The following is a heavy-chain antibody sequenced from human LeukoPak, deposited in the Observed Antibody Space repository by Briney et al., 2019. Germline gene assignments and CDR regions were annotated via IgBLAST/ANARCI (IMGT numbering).Heavy chain of an antibody. V-gene: IGHV3-23*01. J-gene: IGHJ4*02. CDR1: GFTFSSYA. CDR3: AKDVYGDYGGLVY. D-gene: IGHD4-17*01. CDR2: ITGSVGST. Sequence: GGSLRLSCAASGFTFSSYAMTWVRQAPGKGLEWVSAITGSVGSTYYADSVKGRFTISRDNSTNTLYLQMNSLRAEDTAVYYCAKDVYGDYGGLVYWGQGTLVTVSS.